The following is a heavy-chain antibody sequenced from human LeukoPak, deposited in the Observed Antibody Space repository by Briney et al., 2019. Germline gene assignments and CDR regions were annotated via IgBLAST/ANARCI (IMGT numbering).Heavy chain of an antibody. D-gene: IGHD3-22*01. CDR2: IVVGSGNT. J-gene: IGHJ4*02. V-gene: IGHV1-58*02. CDR3: ARDSDSWSDY. Sequence: ASVKVSCKASGYTFTSYAMHWVRQARGQRLEWIGWIVVGSGNTNYAQKFQERVTITRDMSTSTAYMELSSLRSEDTAVYYCARDSDSWSDYWGQGTLVTVSS. CDR1: GYTFTSYA.